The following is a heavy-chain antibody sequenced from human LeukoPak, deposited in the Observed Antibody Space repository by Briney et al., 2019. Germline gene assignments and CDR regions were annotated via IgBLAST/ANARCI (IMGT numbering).Heavy chain of an antibody. Sequence: GGSLRLSCAASGFTFSSYSMNWVRQAPGKGLEWVSSISSSSSYIYYADSVKGRFTISRDNAKNSLYLQMNSLRAEDTAVYYCARDISGSPSGDAFDIWGRGTMVTVSS. D-gene: IGHD1-26*01. J-gene: IGHJ3*02. CDR1: GFTFSSYS. V-gene: IGHV3-21*01. CDR2: ISSSSSYI. CDR3: ARDISGSPSGDAFDI.